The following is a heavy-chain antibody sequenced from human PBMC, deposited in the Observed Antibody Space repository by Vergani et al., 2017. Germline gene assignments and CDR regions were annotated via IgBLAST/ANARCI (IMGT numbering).Heavy chain of an antibody. CDR3: ARVRTEANGDYPEYFDY. CDR2: ISWNSGSI. V-gene: IGHV3-9*01. Sequence: VQLVESGGGVVQPGGSLRLSCAASGFTFDDYAMHWVRQAPGTGLEWVSGISWNSGSIGYADSVKGRFTISRDNSKNTLYLQMNSLRAEDTAVYYCARVRTEANGDYPEYFDYWGQGTLVTVSS. J-gene: IGHJ4*02. CDR1: GFTFDDYA. D-gene: IGHD4-17*01.